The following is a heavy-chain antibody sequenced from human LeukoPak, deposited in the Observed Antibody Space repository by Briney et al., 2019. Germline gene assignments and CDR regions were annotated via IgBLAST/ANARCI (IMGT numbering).Heavy chain of an antibody. Sequence: SETLSLTCTVSGGAITTYYWGWLRQPPGKGLEWIGYIYHTGSTSYSPSLKSRVTISVDTSKNQFSLKLSSVTAADTAIYYCARGGYYGSGNDFRFDPWGQGTLVTVPS. CDR1: GGAITTYY. CDR3: ARGGYYGSGNDFRFDP. J-gene: IGHJ5*02. D-gene: IGHD3-10*01. V-gene: IGHV4-59*01. CDR2: IYHTGST.